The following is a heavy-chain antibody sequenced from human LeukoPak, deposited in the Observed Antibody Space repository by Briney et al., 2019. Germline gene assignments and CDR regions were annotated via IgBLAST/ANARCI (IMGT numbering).Heavy chain of an antibody. CDR3: ARDRLHYGEYEKTFDY. CDR2: ISSSGSTI. V-gene: IGHV3-48*03. Sequence: PGGSLRLSCAASGFTFSSYEMNWVREAPGKGLEWVSYISSSGSTIYYADSVKGRFTISRDNAKKSLYLQMNSLRAEDSAVYYCARDRLHYGEYEKTFDYWGQGTLVTVSS. J-gene: IGHJ4*02. CDR1: GFTFSSYE. D-gene: IGHD4-17*01.